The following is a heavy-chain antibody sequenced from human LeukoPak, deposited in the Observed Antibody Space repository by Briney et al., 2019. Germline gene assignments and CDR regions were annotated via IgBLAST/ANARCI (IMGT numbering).Heavy chain of an antibody. CDR3: ARLTVATGSNVDL. CDR2: VYYSGNT. V-gene: IGHV4-59*08. Sequence: SETLSLTCTVSGGSISNYYWTWIRQPPGKGLEWIGYVYYSGNTKYNPSLKSRVTISVDTSKNQFSLKLTSVTAADTAVYYCARLTVATGSNVDLWGRGTLVTVSS. D-gene: IGHD2-21*02. J-gene: IGHJ2*01. CDR1: GGSISNYY.